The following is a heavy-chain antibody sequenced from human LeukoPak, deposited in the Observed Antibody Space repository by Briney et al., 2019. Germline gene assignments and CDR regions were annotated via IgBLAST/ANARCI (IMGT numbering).Heavy chain of an antibody. V-gene: IGHV4-4*07. D-gene: IGHD3-3*01. Sequence: SETLSLTCTVSGGSISSYYWSWIRQPAGKGLEWIGRIYPSGSTNYNPSLKSRVTMSVDTSKNQFSLKLSSVTAADTAVYYCARDRSITIFGVVPYWFDPWGQGTLVTVSS. CDR1: GGSISSYY. CDR3: ARDRSITIFGVVPYWFDP. CDR2: IYPSGST. J-gene: IGHJ5*02.